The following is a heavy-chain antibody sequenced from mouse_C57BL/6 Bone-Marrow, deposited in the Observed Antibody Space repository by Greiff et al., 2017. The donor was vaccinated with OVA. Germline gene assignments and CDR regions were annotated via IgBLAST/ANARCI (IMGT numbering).Heavy chain of an antibody. CDR1: GYTFTDHT. CDR2: IYPRDGST. J-gene: IGHJ3*01. CDR3: AIPYSNYFSWFAY. Sequence: VKLQQSDAELVKPGASVKISCKVSGYTFTDHTIHWMKQRPEQGLEWIGYIYPRDGSTKYNEKFKGKATLTADKSSSTAYMQLNSLTSEDSAVYFCAIPYSNYFSWFAYWGQGTLVTVSA. V-gene: IGHV1-78*01. D-gene: IGHD2-5*01.